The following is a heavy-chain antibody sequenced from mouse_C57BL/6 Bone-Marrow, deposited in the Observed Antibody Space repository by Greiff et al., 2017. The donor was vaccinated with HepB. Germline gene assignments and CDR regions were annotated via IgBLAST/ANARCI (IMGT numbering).Heavy chain of an antibody. J-gene: IGHJ3*01. CDR3: TREEKEPFAY. CDR1: GFSLTSYG. CDR2: IWSGRST. Sequence: QVQLQQPGPGLVQPSQSLSITCTVSGFSLTSYGVHWVRQSPGKGLEWLGVIWSGRSTDYNAAFISRLSISKDNSKSHVFFKMNSLQADETAIYYETREEKEPFAYWGQGTLVTFSA. V-gene: IGHV2-2*01.